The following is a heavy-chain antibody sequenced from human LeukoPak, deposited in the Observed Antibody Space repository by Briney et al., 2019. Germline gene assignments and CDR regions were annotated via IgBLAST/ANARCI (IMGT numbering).Heavy chain of an antibody. J-gene: IGHJ4*02. CDR2: VSHDEKTI. Sequence: GGSLRLSCAAFGFTFSSYAMSWVRQAPGKGLEWISVVSHDEKTIFYADSLKGRFTVSRDNSKNTVYLQMNSLRAEDTAVYYCAKGGSYYDSSGYLDWGQGTLVTVSS. CDR3: AKGGSYYDSSGYLD. CDR1: GFTFSSYA. D-gene: IGHD3-22*01. V-gene: IGHV3-23*03.